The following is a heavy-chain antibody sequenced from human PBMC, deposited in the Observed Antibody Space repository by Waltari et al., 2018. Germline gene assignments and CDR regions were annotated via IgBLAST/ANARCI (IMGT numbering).Heavy chain of an antibody. D-gene: IGHD3-3*01. Sequence: ASVRVSCKASGYTFSDHYIYWLRQAHGQGLEWMGWINPKTGGTNPAQKFQGRVTMTRDTSISTVYMELTSLTSDDTAVYYCARDLFPDFWSGYGFDIWGQGTTVTVSS. V-gene: IGHV1-2*02. J-gene: IGHJ3*02. CDR2: INPKTGGT. CDR3: ARDLFPDFWSGYGFDI. CDR1: GYTFSDHY.